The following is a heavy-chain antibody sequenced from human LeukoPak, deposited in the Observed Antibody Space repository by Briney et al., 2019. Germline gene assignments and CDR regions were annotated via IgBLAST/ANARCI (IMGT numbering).Heavy chain of an antibody. CDR3: ARAVWQWLFTDAFDI. J-gene: IGHJ3*02. V-gene: IGHV4-39*01. D-gene: IGHD6-19*01. Sequence: PSETLSLTCTVSGGSISSSSYYWGWIRQPRGKGLEWIGSIYYSGSTYYNPSLKSRVTISVDTSKNQFSLKLSSVTAADTAVYYCARAVWQWLFTDAFDIWGQGTMVTVSS. CDR2: IYYSGST. CDR1: GGSISSSSYY.